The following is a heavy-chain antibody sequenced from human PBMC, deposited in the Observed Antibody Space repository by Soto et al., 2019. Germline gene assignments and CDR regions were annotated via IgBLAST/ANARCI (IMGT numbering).Heavy chain of an antibody. CDR2: ISAYNGNT. J-gene: IGHJ1*01. CDR3: GRSSWSRKDFQH. D-gene: IGHD6-13*01. CDR1: GYTFTSYG. Sequence: GASVKVSCKASGYTFTSYGISWVRQAPGQGLEWMGWISAYNGNTNYAQKLQGRVTMTTDTSTSTAYMELSSLRSEDTAVYYCGRSSWSRKDFQHWGQGTLVTVSS. V-gene: IGHV1-18*01.